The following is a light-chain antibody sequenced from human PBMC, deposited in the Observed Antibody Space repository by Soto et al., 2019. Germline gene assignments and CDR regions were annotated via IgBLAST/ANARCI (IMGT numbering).Light chain of an antibody. CDR3: QQYDDLPLT. J-gene: IGKJ4*01. CDR2: AAL. Sequence: PGESATLSCRASESVKTRVAWYQQKPGQAPRPLISAALPRVIGITARFSGSASGTDFTLTISNLQSEDFAIYYCQQYDDLPLTRGGATKVEI. V-gene: IGKV3-15*01. CDR1: ESVKTR.